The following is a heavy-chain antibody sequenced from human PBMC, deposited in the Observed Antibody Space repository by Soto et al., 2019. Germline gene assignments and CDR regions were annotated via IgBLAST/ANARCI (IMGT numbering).Heavy chain of an antibody. D-gene: IGHD4-17*01. CDR1: GGSISSGGYY. Sequence: SEALSLTCTVSGGSISSGGYYWSWIRQHPGKGLEWIGYIYYSGSTYYNPSLKSRVTISVDTSKNQFSLKLSSVTAADTAVYYCARGKAHGDYFDYWGQGTLVTVSS. J-gene: IGHJ4*02. CDR3: ARGKAHGDYFDY. V-gene: IGHV4-31*03. CDR2: IYYSGST.